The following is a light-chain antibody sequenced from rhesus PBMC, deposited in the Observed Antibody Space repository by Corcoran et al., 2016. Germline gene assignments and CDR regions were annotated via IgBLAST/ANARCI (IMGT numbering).Light chain of an antibody. CDR1: QSSSNW. CDR3: LRYTSNPWT. Sequence: DIQMTQSPSSLAASVGDTVTITCRASQSSSNWIDWDQQKPGKAPKVLIYKESSLQSGGPSRFSGSGSGTDFTLTISNLQPEDFATYYCLRYTSNPWTFGQGTKVEIK. CDR2: KES. J-gene: IGKJ1*01. V-gene: IGKV1-22*01.